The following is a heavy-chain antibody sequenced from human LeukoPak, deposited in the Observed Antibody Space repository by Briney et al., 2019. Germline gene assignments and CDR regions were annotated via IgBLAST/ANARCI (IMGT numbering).Heavy chain of an antibody. CDR1: GGSISDYF. CDR3: ARGPYCGDDCYFDS. V-gene: IGHV4-4*07. J-gene: IGHJ4*02. CDR2: IYSSGST. Sequence: SETLSLTCTVSGGSISDYFWSWIRQPAGKGLEWIGRIYSSGSTLYNPSLKSRVTMSVDTSKNQFSLILTSVTAADTAVYYCARGPYCGDDCYFDSWGRGTLFTVSS. D-gene: IGHD2-21*01.